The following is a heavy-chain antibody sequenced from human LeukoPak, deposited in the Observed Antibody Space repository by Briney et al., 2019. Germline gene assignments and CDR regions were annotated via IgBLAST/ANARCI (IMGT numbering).Heavy chain of an antibody. D-gene: IGHD2-15*01. CDR3: ARDGGYCSGGSCYRTDY. J-gene: IGHJ4*02. V-gene: IGHV3-53*01. CDR2: IYSGGST. Sequence: PGGSLRLSCAASGFTVSSNYMSWVRQAPGKGLEWVSVIYSGGSTYYADSVKGRLTISRDNSKNTLYLQMNSLRAEDTAVYYCARDGGYCSGGSCYRTDYWGQGTLVTVSS. CDR1: GFTVSSNY.